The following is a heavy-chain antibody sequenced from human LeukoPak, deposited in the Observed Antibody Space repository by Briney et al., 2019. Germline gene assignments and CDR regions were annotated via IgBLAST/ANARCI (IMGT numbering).Heavy chain of an antibody. CDR1: GGTFNSYA. Sequence: SVKVSCKASGGTFNSYAISWVRQAPGQGLEWMGGIIPIFGTANYAQKFQGRVTITTDESTSTAYMELSSLRSEDTAVYYCARGDSSSSFGWFDPWGQGTLVTVSS. CDR3: ARGDSSSSFGWFDP. V-gene: IGHV1-69*05. J-gene: IGHJ5*02. D-gene: IGHD6-6*01. CDR2: IIPIFGTA.